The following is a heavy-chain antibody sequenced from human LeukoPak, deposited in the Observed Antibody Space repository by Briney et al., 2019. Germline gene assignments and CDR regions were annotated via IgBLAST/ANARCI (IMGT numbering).Heavy chain of an antibody. J-gene: IGHJ4*02. Sequence: ASVKVSCKAPGYTFSNYGFSWGPQCPGQGLERMGWISTFNGDTNYARNLQDRVTMTTDTSTSTAYLELRSLRSDDTAVYFCARRMDSGSYYPSYYFDYWGKGTMVTVFS. CDR3: ARRMDSGSYYPSYYFDY. CDR2: ISTFNGDT. CDR1: GYTFSNYG. V-gene: IGHV1-18*01. D-gene: IGHD3-10*01.